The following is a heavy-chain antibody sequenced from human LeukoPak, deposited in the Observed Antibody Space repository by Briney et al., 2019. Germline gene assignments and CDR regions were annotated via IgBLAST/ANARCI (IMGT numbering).Heavy chain of an antibody. CDR2: ISGSGGST. Sequence: PGGSLRLSCAASGFTFSSYAMSWVRQAPGKGLEWVSAISGSGGSTYYADSVKGRFTISRDNSKNTMYLQMNSLRPEDTAVYYCAKDYDFWSGSSDYWGQGTLVTVSS. J-gene: IGHJ4*02. CDR1: GFTFSSYA. D-gene: IGHD3-3*01. V-gene: IGHV3-23*01. CDR3: AKDYDFWSGSSDY.